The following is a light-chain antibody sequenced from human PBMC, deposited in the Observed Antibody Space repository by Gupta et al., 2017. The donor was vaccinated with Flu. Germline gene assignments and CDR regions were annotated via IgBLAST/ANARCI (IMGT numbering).Light chain of an antibody. CDR3: QHDDDSPLT. V-gene: IGKV3-20*01. J-gene: IGKJ4*01. CDR2: GAS. CDR1: QSVAYNY. Sequence: EIVLTQSPGTLSLSPGERATLSCRASQSVAYNYLAWYQQKPGQAPRLLIYGASNRATGIPYRFSGSGSGTEFTLTISRREPEDFAVYYCQHDDDSPLTFGGGTKVEIK.